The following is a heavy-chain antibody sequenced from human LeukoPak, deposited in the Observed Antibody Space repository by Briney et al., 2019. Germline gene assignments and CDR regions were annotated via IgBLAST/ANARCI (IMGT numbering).Heavy chain of an antibody. Sequence: ASVKVSCKASGYTFTGYYMHWVRQAPGQGLEWMGRINPNSGGTNYAQKFQGRVTMTRDTSISTAYMELSRLRSDDTAVYYCARDVLYSSGWYGEEHFDCWGQGTLVTVSS. CDR1: GYTFTGYY. J-gene: IGHJ4*02. V-gene: IGHV1-2*06. CDR3: ARDVLYSSGWYGEEHFDC. CDR2: INPNSGGT. D-gene: IGHD6-19*01.